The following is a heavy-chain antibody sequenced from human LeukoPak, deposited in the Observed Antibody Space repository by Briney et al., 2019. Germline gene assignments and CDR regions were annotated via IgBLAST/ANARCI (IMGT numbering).Heavy chain of an antibody. CDR3: ARADYSDSGTYFYLDY. CDR1: GGSISSGDYY. J-gene: IGHJ4*02. CDR2: IYNSGST. D-gene: IGHD3-10*01. V-gene: IGHV4-30-4*01. Sequence: PSQTLSLTCTVSGGSISSGDYYWSWIRQPPGKGLEWIGYIYNSGSTYYNPSLKSRVSISVDTSKNQFSLKLSSVTAADTAVYYCARADYSDSGTYFYLDYWGQGTLVTVSS.